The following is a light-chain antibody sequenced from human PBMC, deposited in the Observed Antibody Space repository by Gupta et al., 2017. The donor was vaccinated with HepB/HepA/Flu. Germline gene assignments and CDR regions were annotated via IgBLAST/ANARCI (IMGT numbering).Light chain of an antibody. CDR1: NIGSKS. CDR3: QVWDPSSDPRGV. V-gene: IGLV3-21*04. Sequence: SYALTPPPSVSMAPGETARITCGGNNIGSKSVHWHQQKPGQAPVLVIYYDSDRPSGIPERFSASNSGNTATLVISAVEAGEEADYYCQVWDPSSDPRGVFGGGTKLTVL. J-gene: IGLJ3*02. CDR2: YDS.